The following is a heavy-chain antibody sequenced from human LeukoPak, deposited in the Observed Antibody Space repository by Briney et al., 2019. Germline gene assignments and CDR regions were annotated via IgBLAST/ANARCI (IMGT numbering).Heavy chain of an antibody. CDR1: GYTFTSYG. CDR3: ARAETNAVVVVMGNWFDP. D-gene: IGHD3-22*01. J-gene: IGHJ5*02. CDR2: INPNSGGT. V-gene: IGHV1-2*02. Sequence: GASVKVSCKASGYTFTSYGISWVRQAPGQGLEWMGWINPNSGGTNYAQEFQGRVTMTRDTSISTAYMELSRLRSDDTAVYYCARAETNAVVVVMGNWFDPWGQGTLVTVSS.